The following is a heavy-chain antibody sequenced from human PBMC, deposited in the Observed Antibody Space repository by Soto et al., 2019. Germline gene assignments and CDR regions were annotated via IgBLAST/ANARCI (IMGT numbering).Heavy chain of an antibody. D-gene: IGHD3-3*01. CDR1: GGSISSGGYY. CDR3: AGDERRYDFWSGSNYYYGMDV. CDR2: IYYSGST. V-gene: IGHV4-31*03. J-gene: IGHJ6*02. Sequence: SETLSLTCTVSGGSISSGGYYWSWIRQHPGKGLEWIGYIYYSGSTYYNPSLKSRVTISVDTSKNQFSLKLSSVTAADTAVYYCAGDERRYDFWSGSNYYYGMDVWGQGTTVTVSS.